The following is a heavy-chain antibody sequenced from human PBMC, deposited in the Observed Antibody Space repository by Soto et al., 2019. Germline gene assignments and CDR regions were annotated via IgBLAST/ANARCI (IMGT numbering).Heavy chain of an antibody. D-gene: IGHD3-22*01. J-gene: IGHJ4*02. CDR3: ARLGGYYQAFDE. CDR1: GGSIRSYY. V-gene: IGHV4-59*08. CDR2: IYYGGST. Sequence: SETLSLTCTVSGGSIRSYYWSWIRQPPGKGLEWIGYIYYGGSTKYNPSLKSRVTISVDSSKNQFSLKLDSVTAADTAVYYCARLGGYYQAFDEWGQGTLVTVSS.